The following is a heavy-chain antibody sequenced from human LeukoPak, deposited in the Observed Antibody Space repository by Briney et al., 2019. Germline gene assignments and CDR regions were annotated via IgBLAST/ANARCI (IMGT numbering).Heavy chain of an antibody. CDR3: ARDGGLERPFGMDV. Sequence: SETLPLTCTVSGGSISSGGYYWSWIRQHPGKGLEWIGYIYYSGSTYYSPSLKSRVTISVDASKNQFSLKLSSVTAADTAVYYCARDGGLERPFGMDVWGQGTTVTVSS. J-gene: IGHJ6*02. D-gene: IGHD1-1*01. CDR2: IYYSGST. CDR1: GGSISSGGYY. V-gene: IGHV4-31*03.